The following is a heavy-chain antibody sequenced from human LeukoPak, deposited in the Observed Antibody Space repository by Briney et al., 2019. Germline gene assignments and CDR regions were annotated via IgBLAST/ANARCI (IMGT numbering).Heavy chain of an antibody. D-gene: IGHD3-3*01. CDR3: ARPLEMIFGVDPASMDV. V-gene: IGHV1-69*01. J-gene: IGHJ6*02. CDR1: GGTFSSYA. CDR2: IIPIFGTA. Sequence: SVKVSCKASGGTFSSYAISWVRQAPGQGLEWMAGIIPIFGTANYPQKFQGRVTITADESTSTAYMELSSLRSEDTAVYYCARPLEMIFGVDPASMDVWGQGATVTVSS.